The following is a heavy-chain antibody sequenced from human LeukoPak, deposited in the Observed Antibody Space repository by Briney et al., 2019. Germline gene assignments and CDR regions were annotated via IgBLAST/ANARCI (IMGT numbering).Heavy chain of an antibody. Sequence: GGSLRLSCAASGFTFSGYAMNWVRQAPGKGLEWVSAIDSSGGGTYYADSVKGRFTISRDNSRNTLSLQMNSLRTDDTAVYYCAKVTSGGVIADHFDSWGQGTLVTVSS. CDR2: IDSSGGGT. D-gene: IGHD3-16*02. V-gene: IGHV3-23*01. CDR3: AKVTSGGVIADHFDS. J-gene: IGHJ4*02. CDR1: GFTFSGYA.